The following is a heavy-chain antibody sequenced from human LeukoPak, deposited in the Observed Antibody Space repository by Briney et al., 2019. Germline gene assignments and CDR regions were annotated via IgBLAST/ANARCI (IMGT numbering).Heavy chain of an antibody. J-gene: IGHJ4*02. Sequence: GASVKVSCKASGYNFTTYAIHWVRQAPGQRLEWMGWIIAGTGITQYSQKFQGRVTFTRDTSANAAYMEVSSLRSEDTALYFCARTSGSGSFYTNWDQGTLVTVSS. CDR1: GYNFTTYA. CDR2: IIAGTGIT. CDR3: ARTSGSGSFYTN. V-gene: IGHV1-3*01. D-gene: IGHD3-10*01.